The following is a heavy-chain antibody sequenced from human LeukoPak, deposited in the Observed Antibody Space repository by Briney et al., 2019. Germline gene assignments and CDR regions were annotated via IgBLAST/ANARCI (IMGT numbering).Heavy chain of an antibody. CDR3: ARKGDYYGSRSYFAN. Sequence: GGSLRLSCTVSGFTVSSDSMSWVRQAPGKGLEWVANIKQDGSEKYYVDSVKGRFTISRDNAKNTLYLQMNSLRAEDTALYYCARKGDYYGSRSYFANWGQGTLVTVSS. D-gene: IGHD3-10*01. CDR2: IKQDGSEK. V-gene: IGHV3-7*05. CDR1: GFTVSSDS. J-gene: IGHJ4*02.